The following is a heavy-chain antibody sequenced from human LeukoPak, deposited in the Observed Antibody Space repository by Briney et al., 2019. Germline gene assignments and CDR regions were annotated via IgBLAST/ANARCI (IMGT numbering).Heavy chain of an antibody. CDR2: IRYDGSNK. Sequence: GGSLRLSCAASGFTFSSYGMHWVRQAPGKGLEWVAFIRYDGSNKHCADSVKGRFTISRDNSKNALYLQMNSLRAEDTAVYYCAKLGIGWFGELFRETVVDYWGQGTLVTVSS. CDR3: AKLGIGWFGELFRETVVDY. J-gene: IGHJ4*02. CDR1: GFTFSSYG. D-gene: IGHD3-10*01. V-gene: IGHV3-30*02.